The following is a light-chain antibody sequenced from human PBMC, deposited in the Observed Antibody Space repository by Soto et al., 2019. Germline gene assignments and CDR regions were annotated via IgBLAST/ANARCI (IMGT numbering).Light chain of an antibody. CDR3: SSDTRTHTWV. V-gene: IGLV2-14*01. J-gene: IGLJ3*02. Sequence: QSVLTQPASVSGSPGQSITISCTGSYKYVSWYQQHPGKAPKFMIYEVSNRPSGVSNRFSGSKSGNTASLTISGLQAEDEADYYCSSDTRTHTWVFGGGTKVTVL. CDR1: YKY. CDR2: EVS.